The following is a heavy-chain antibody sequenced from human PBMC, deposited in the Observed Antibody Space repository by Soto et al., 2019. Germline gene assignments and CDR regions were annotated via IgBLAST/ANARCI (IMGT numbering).Heavy chain of an antibody. CDR1: GFTFSSYG. Sequence: QVQLVESGGGVVQPGRSLRLSCAASGFTFSSYGMHWVRQAPGKGLEWVAVISYDGSNKYYADSVKGRFTISRDNSKNTLYLRMNSLRAEDTAVYYCAKDKRNYYGSGSYYPYYYYYYYMDVWGKGTTVTVSS. J-gene: IGHJ6*03. CDR2: ISYDGSNK. D-gene: IGHD3-10*01. CDR3: AKDKRNYYGSGSYYPYYYYYYYMDV. V-gene: IGHV3-30*18.